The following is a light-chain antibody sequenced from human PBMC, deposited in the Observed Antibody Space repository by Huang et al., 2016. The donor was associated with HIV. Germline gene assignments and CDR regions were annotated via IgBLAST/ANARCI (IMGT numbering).Light chain of an antibody. CDR2: GAS. CDR3: QQYNDWLSPT. CDR1: QSISNN. Sequence: EIVMTQSPATLSVSPGERATLSCRASQSISNNLAWYQQKPGQAPRPLVYGASTRATGVPVRFSGSGSGTVFTLTISSLQFEDSAVYYGQQYNDWLSPTFGGGTKVGIK. J-gene: IGKJ4*01. V-gene: IGKV3-15*01.